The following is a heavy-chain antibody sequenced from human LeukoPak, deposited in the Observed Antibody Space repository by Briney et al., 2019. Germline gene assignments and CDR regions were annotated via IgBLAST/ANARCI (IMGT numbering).Heavy chain of an antibody. Sequence: PGGSLRLSCAASGFTFSSYAMSWVRQAPGKGLEWVSAISGSGGSTYYADSVKGRFTISRDNSKNTLYLQMNSLRAEDTAGYYCAKDSAGYSSGWYTYWGQGTLVTVSS. CDR2: ISGSGGST. V-gene: IGHV3-23*01. J-gene: IGHJ4*02. D-gene: IGHD6-19*01. CDR1: GFTFSSYA. CDR3: AKDSAGYSSGWYTY.